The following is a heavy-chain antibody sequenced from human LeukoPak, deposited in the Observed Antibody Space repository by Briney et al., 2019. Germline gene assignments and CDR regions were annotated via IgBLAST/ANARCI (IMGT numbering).Heavy chain of an antibody. CDR1: GGSFSGYY. CDR3: ARSKDILTGYCFDY. D-gene: IGHD3-9*01. Sequence: SETLSLTCAVYGGSFSGYYWSWIRQPPGKGLEWIGYIYYSGSTNYNPSLKSRVIISVDTSKNQFSLKLSSVTAADTAVYYCARSKDILTGYCFDYWGQGTPVTISS. J-gene: IGHJ4*02. CDR2: IYYSGST. V-gene: IGHV4-59*01.